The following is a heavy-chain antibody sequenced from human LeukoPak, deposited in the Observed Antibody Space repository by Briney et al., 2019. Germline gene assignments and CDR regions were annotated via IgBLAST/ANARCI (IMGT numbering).Heavy chain of an antibody. V-gene: IGHV3-7*01. Sequence: GRSLRLSCAASGFTFSSYWMNWARQAPGKGLEWVASINHNGNVNYYVDSVKGRFTISRDNAWNSLYLQMNSLRAEDTAVYYCARDSDSSGHYYMDYFDYWGQGALVTVSS. CDR3: ARDSDSSGHYYMDYFDY. J-gene: IGHJ4*02. CDR2: INHNGNVN. CDR1: GFTFSSYW. D-gene: IGHD3-22*01.